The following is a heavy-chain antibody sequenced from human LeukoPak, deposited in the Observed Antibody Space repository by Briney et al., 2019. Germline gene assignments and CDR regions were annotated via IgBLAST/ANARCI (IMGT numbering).Heavy chain of an antibody. Sequence: SVKVSCKASGGTFSSSAITWVRQAPGQGLEWMGRIIPVLNITNYAQKFQGRVTITADTSTSTAYMEPSSLRSEETAVYYCARDQGLTAPPPYGLDVWGQGTTVTVPS. CDR3: ARDQGLTAPPPYGLDV. CDR1: GGTFSSSA. D-gene: IGHD5-18*01. J-gene: IGHJ6*02. CDR2: IIPVLNIT. V-gene: IGHV1-69*04.